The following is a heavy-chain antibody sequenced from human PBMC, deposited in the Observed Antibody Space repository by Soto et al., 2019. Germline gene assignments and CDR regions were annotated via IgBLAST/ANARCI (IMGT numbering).Heavy chain of an antibody. CDR1: GGSISSYY. J-gene: IGHJ3*02. V-gene: IGHV4-59*01. Sequence: SETLSLTCTVSGGSISSYYWSWIRQPPGKGLEWIGYIYYSGSTNYNPSLKSRVTISVDTSKNQFSLKLSSVTAADTAVYYCARKGLELDAFDIWGQGTMVTVSS. D-gene: IGHD1-7*01. CDR2: IYYSGST. CDR3: ARKGLELDAFDI.